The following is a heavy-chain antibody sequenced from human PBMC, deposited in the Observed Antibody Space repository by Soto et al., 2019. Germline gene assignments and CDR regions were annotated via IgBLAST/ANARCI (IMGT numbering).Heavy chain of an antibody. J-gene: IGHJ4*02. CDR3: ARDFGSLAVAGTPYY. V-gene: IGHV3-33*01. CDR1: GFTFSSYG. D-gene: IGHD6-19*01. CDR2: IWYDGSNK. Sequence: GGSLRLSCAASGFTFSSYGMHWVRQAPGKGLEWVAVIWYDGSNKYYADSVKGRFTISRDNSKNTLYLQMNSLRAEDTAVYYCARDFGSLAVAGTPYYWGQGTLVTVSS.